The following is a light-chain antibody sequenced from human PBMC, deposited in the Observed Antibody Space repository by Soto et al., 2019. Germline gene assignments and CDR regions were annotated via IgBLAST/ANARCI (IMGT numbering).Light chain of an antibody. V-gene: IGLV4-69*01. CDR3: PTWGTGIGV. CDR1: SGHSSYA. CDR2: LNSDGSH. Sequence: QPVLTQSPSASASLGASVKLTCTLSSGHSSYAIAWHQQQPEKGPRYLMKLNSDGSHSKGDGIPDRFSGSSSGAERYLTISGLHSEDEADYSSPTWGTGIGVFGGGTKLNVL. J-gene: IGLJ3*02.